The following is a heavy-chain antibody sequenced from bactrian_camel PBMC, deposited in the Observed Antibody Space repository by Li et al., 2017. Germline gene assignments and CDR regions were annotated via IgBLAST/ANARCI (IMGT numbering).Heavy chain of an antibody. J-gene: IGHJ4*01. CDR1: GYTYSSYC. D-gene: IGHD2*01. CDR2: IYTGGGST. V-gene: IGHV3S1*01. Sequence: VQLVESGGGSVQAGGSLRLSCAASGYTYSSYCMGWFRQAPGKEREGVAAIYTGGGSTYYPPRLEGRFTISRDNAKNILYLQMHDLKIEDTAMYYCARDEGWTTETPETEGTQVTVS.